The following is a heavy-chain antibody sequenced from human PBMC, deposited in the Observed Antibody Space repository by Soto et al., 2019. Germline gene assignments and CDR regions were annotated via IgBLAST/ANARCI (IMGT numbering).Heavy chain of an antibody. CDR3: ARDRIKPVGYCSSTSCYQGDDAFDT. CDR2: IYYSGST. D-gene: IGHD2-2*01. J-gene: IGHJ3*02. Sequence: SETLSLTCTVSGGSISSGDYYWSWIRQPPGKGLEWIGYIYYSGSTYYNPSLKSRVTISVDTSKNQFSLKLSSVTAADTAVYYCARDRIKPVGYCSSTSCYQGDDAFDTWCQGTMVAVSS. CDR1: GGSISSGDYY. V-gene: IGHV4-30-4*01.